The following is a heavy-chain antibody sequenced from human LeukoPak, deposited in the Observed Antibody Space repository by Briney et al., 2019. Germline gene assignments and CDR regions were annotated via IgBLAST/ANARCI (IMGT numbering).Heavy chain of an antibody. CDR3: ARRVGATLTYYFDY. D-gene: IGHD1-26*01. CDR1: GFTFSSYS. V-gene: IGHV3-21*01. CDR2: ISSSSSYI. Sequence: PGGSLRLSCAASGFTFSSYSMNWVRQAPGKGLEWVSSISSSSSYIYYADSVKGRFTISRDNAKNSLYLQMNSLRAEDTAVYYCARRVGATLTYYFDYWGQGTLVTVSS. J-gene: IGHJ4*02.